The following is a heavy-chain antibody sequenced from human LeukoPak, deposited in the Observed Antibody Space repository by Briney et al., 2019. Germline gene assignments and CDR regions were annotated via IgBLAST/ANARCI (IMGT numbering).Heavy chain of an antibody. CDR3: ATWRTAKTGFDY. D-gene: IGHD1-1*01. CDR2: IYYSGSP. J-gene: IGHJ4*02. Sequence: SETLSLTCTVSGGSMSSYYWGWIRQPPGKGLEWIGSIYYSGSPYYNPSLKSRVTISVDTSKNQFSLRLSSVTAADTAVYYCATWRTAKTGFDYWGQGTLVTVSS. CDR1: GGSMSSYY. V-gene: IGHV4-39*01.